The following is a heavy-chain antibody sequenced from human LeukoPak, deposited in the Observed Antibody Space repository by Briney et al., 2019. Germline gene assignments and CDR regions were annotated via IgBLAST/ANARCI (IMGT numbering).Heavy chain of an antibody. CDR2: ISGSGGST. Sequence: PGGSLRLSCAASGFTFSSYAMSWVRQAPGKGLEWVSAISGSGGSTYYADSVKGRFTISRDNSKNTLYLQMNSLRAEDTAVYYCAKRSTVTTHPVSDWFDPWGQGTLVTVSS. D-gene: IGHD4-17*01. CDR1: GFTFSSYA. J-gene: IGHJ5*02. CDR3: AKRSTVTTHPVSDWFDP. V-gene: IGHV3-23*01.